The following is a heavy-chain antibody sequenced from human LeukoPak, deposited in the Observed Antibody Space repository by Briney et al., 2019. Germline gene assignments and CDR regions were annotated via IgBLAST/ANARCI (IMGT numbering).Heavy chain of an antibody. CDR3: ARDPNVITFGGVIGLFDY. D-gene: IGHD3-16*02. V-gene: IGHV1-2*02. J-gene: IGHJ4*02. CDR2: INPNSGGT. Sequence: ASVKVSCKASGYTFTGYYMHWVRQAPGQGLEWMGWINPNSGGTNYARKFQGRVTMTRDTSISTAYMELSRLRSDDTAVYYCARDPNVITFGGVIGLFDYWGQGTLVTVSS. CDR1: GYTFTGYY.